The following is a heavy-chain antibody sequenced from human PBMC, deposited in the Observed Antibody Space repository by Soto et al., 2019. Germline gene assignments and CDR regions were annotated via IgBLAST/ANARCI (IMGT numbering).Heavy chain of an antibody. CDR3: AIERQWLVLGYYDYYGMDV. CDR1: GYTFTSYG. V-gene: IGHV1-18*04. CDR2: ISAYNGNT. D-gene: IGHD6-19*01. Sequence: SSVKVSCKASGYTFTSYGISWVRQAPGQGLEWMGWISAYNGNTNYAQKLQGRVTMTTDTSTSTAYMELRSLRSDDTAVYYCAIERQWLVLGYYDYYGMDVWGQGTTVTVSS. J-gene: IGHJ6*02.